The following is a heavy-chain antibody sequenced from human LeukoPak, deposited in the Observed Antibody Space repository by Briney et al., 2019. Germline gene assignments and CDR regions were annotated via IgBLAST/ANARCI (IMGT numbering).Heavy chain of an antibody. Sequence: GGSLRLSCAASGITFSNAWMNWVRQAPGKGLEWVANIKQDGSEKYYVDSVKGRFTISRDNAKNSLYLQMNSLRAEDTAVYYCARHAAAGKREHFDYWGQGTLVTVSS. CDR2: IKQDGSEK. CDR1: GITFSNAW. CDR3: ARHAAAGKREHFDY. D-gene: IGHD6-13*01. V-gene: IGHV3-7*01. J-gene: IGHJ4*02.